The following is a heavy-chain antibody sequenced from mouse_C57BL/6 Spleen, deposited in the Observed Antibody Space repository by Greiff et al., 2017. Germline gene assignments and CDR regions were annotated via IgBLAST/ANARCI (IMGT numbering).Heavy chain of an antibody. V-gene: IGHV1-22*01. CDR2: INPNNGGT. CDR3: ARGTAAACFDY. Sequence: VQLKLSGPELVKPGASVKMSCKASGYTFTDYNMHWVKQSHGKSLEWLGYINPNNGGTSYNQKFKGKATLTVNKSSSTAYMELRSLTSEDSAVYYCARGTAAACFDYWGQGTTLTVSS. J-gene: IGHJ2*01. CDR1: GYTFTDYN. D-gene: IGHD6-1*01.